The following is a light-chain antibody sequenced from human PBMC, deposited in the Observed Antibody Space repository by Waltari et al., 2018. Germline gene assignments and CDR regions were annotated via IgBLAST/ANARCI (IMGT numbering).Light chain of an antibody. J-gene: IGLJ3*02. CDR1: SSDIGGYDY. CDR3: CSYTPDHWV. V-gene: IGLV2-14*03. Sequence: QSALTQPASVSGSPGQSITILCTGTSSDIGGYDYVSWYQQHPGNAPKLIIFDVTNRSSGVADRSCGSKSSTTASLTISGLHADDDADYCSCSYTPDHWVFGGGTSLTVL. CDR2: DVT.